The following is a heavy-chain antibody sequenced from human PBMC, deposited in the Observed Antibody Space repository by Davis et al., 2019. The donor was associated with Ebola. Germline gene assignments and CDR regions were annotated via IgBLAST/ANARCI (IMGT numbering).Heavy chain of an antibody. CDR3: AGLSTMVQGVTTHYYYYYGMDV. CDR2: IYYSGST. V-gene: IGHV4-39*01. D-gene: IGHD3-10*01. CDR1: GGSISSSSYY. J-gene: IGHJ6*02. Sequence: SETLSLTCTVSGGSISSSSYYWGWIRQPPGKGLEWIGSIYYSGSTYYNPSLKSRVTISVDTSKNQFSLKLSSVTAADTAVYYCAGLSTMVQGVTTHYYYYYGMDVWGQGTTVTVSS.